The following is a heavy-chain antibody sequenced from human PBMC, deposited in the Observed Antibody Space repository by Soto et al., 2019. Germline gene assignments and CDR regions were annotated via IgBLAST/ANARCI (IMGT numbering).Heavy chain of an antibody. Sequence: QITLKESGPTLVKPTQTLTLTCTFSGFSLSTSGVGVGWIRQPPGKALEWLALIYWDDDKRYSPSLKSRLTITKDTSKNQVVLTMTNMDPVDTATYYCAHRRAGYCSGGSCYSPYYFDYWGQGTLVTVS. CDR1: GFSLSTSGVG. J-gene: IGHJ4*02. V-gene: IGHV2-5*02. CDR2: IYWDDDK. D-gene: IGHD2-15*01. CDR3: AHRRAGYCSGGSCYSPYYFDY.